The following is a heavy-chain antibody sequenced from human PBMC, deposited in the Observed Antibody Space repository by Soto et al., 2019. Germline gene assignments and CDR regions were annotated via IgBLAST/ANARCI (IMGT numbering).Heavy chain of an antibody. D-gene: IGHD3-10*01. CDR1: GGSISSGDYY. CDR2: IYYSGST. Sequence: SETLSLTCTVSGGSISSGDYYWSWIRQPPGKGLEWIGYIYYSGSTYYNPSLKSRVTISVDTSKNQFSLKLSSVTAADTAAYYCARRSVKYYGSGNFDYWGQGTLVTVSS. CDR3: ARRSVKYYGSGNFDY. V-gene: IGHV4-30-4*01. J-gene: IGHJ4*02.